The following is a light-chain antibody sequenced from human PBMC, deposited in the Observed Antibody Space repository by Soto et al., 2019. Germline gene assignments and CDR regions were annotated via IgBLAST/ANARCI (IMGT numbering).Light chain of an antibody. CDR2: EVS. CDR3: TSYTSGSTVV. V-gene: IGLV2-14*01. CDR1: SSDVGGSNY. J-gene: IGLJ2*01. Sequence: QSALTQPASVSGSPGQSITISCTGTSSDVGGSNYVSWYQHPPDKAPKLMIYEVSNRPSGVSNRFSGSKSGNTASLTISGLQPDDEADYYCTSYTSGSTVVFGGGTQLTVL.